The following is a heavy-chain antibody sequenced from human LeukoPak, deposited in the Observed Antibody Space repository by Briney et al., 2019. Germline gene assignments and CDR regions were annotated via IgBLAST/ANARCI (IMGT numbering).Heavy chain of an antibody. CDR3: AKGGNSGRYYFDY. CDR1: GFTFGFYA. Sequence: GGSLRLSCAASGFTFGFYAMSWVRQAPGKGLEWVSGTSSSGGSTYYADSVKGRFTISRDNSKNTLYLQMNSLRAEDTAVYYCAKGGNSGRYYFDYWGQGTLVTVSS. CDR2: TSSSGGST. D-gene: IGHD6-19*01. V-gene: IGHV3-23*01. J-gene: IGHJ4*02.